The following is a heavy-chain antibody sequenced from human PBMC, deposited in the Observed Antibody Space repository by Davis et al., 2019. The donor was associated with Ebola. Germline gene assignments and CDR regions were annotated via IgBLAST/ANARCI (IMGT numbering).Heavy chain of an antibody. V-gene: IGHV3-11*04. CDR3: ARDRRFSSGWIDY. J-gene: IGHJ4*02. CDR1: GFTVSSNY. CDR2: ISSSGSTI. Sequence: GESLKISCAASGFTVSSNYMSWVRQAPGKGLEWVSYISSSGSTIYYADSVKGRFTISRDNAKNSLYLQMNSLRAEDTAVYYCARDRRFSSGWIDYWGQGTLVTVSS. D-gene: IGHD6-19*01.